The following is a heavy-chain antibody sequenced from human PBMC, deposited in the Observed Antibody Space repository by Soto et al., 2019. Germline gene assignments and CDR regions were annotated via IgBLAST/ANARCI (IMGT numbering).Heavy chain of an antibody. V-gene: IGHV3-21*01. CDR2: ISSSSSYI. CDR3: ARVPYSGYDYNYYYGMDV. CDR1: GFTFSSYS. J-gene: IGHJ6*02. D-gene: IGHD5-12*01. Sequence: PGGSLRLSCAASGFTFSSYSMNWVRQAPGKGLEWVSSISSSSSYIYYADSVKGRFTISRDNAKNSLYLQMNSLRAEDTAVYYCARVPYSGYDYNYYYGMDVWGQGTTVTVSS.